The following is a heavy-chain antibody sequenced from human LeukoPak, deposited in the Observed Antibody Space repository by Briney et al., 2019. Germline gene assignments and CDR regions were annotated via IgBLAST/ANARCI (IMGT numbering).Heavy chain of an antibody. CDR3: ARAASPDIVVVVAAQYYFDY. V-gene: IGHV4-34*01. D-gene: IGHD2-15*01. J-gene: IGHJ4*02. CDR1: GGSFSGYY. CDR2: INHSGST. Sequence: ASETLSLTCAVYGGSFSGYYWSWIRQPPGKGLEWIGEINHSGSTNYNPSLKSRVTISVDTSKNQFSLKLSSVTAADTAMYYCARAASPDIVVVVAAQYYFDYWGQGTLVTVSS.